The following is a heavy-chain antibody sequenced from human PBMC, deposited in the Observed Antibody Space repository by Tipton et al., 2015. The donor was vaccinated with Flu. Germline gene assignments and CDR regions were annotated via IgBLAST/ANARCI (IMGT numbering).Heavy chain of an antibody. D-gene: IGHD3-22*01. J-gene: IGHJ4*02. V-gene: IGHV4-59*01. CDR1: GGSISSYY. CDR3: ARDWAPDDSSGYFGY. Sequence: LRLSCTVSGGSISSYYWSWIRQPPGKGLEWIGYIYYSGSTNYNPSLKSRVTISVDTSKNQFSLKLSSVTAADTAVYYCARDWAPDDSSGYFGYWGQGTLVTVSS. CDR2: IYYSGST.